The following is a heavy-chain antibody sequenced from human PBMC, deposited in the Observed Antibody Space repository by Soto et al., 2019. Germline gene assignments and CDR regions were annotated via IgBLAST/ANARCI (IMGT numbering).Heavy chain of an antibody. CDR2: IYYSGST. D-gene: IGHD3-22*01. CDR1: GGSISSSSYY. Sequence: SETLSLTCTVSGGSISSSSYYWGWIRQPPGKGLEWIGSIYYSGSTYYNPSLKSRVTISVDTSKNQFSLKLSSVTAADTAVYYCARHRTSSGLDAFDIWGQGTMVTIS. J-gene: IGHJ3*02. CDR3: ARHRTSSGLDAFDI. V-gene: IGHV4-39*01.